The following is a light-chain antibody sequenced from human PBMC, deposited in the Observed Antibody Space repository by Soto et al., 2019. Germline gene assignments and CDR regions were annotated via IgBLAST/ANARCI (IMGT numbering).Light chain of an antibody. CDR2: WAS. J-gene: IGKJ4*01. CDR1: QNVLNRANDKHY. V-gene: IGKV4-1*01. CDR3: QQYFNTPLT. Sequence: DIVMTQSPDSLAVSLGERATINCKSSQNVLNRANDKHYIAWYQQKPGQPPKLLIYWASTRESDVPDRFSVSGSATDFTLTISSLQAGDVAVYFCQQYFNTPLTFGGGTKVEIK.